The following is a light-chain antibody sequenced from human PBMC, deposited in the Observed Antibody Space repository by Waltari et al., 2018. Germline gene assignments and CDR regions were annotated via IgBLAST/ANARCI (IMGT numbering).Light chain of an antibody. Sequence: QSAPTQPPSVSGSPGQSVTTSCTGTSSDVGGYNYVSWYQEHPGKAPKLMIYGVSNRPSGVSDRFSGSKSGNTASLTISGLQAEDEADYYCCSFTSDNTWVFGGGTRLTVL. CDR2: GVS. V-gene: IGLV2-14*03. CDR1: SSDVGGYNY. CDR3: CSFTSDNTWV. J-gene: IGLJ3*02.